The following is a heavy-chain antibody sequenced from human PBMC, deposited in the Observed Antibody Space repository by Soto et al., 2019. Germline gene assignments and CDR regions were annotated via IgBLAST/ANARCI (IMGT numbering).Heavy chain of an antibody. D-gene: IGHD3-10*01. CDR1: GGSISSSSYY. J-gene: IGHJ4*02. V-gene: IGHV4-39*01. Sequence: PSETLSLTCTVSGGSISSSSYYWGWIRQPPGKGLEWIGSIYYSGSTYYNPSLKSRVTISVDTSKNQFSLKLSSVTAADTAVYYRARLARIRDYYGSGSYYSIRYYFDYWGQGTLVTVSS. CDR2: IYYSGST. CDR3: ARLARIRDYYGSGSYYSIRYYFDY.